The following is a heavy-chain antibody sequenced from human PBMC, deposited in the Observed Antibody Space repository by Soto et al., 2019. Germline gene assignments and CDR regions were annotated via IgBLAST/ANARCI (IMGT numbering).Heavy chain of an antibody. J-gene: IGHJ4*02. CDR2: IKQDGSEK. CDR3: ARDPVLRFLEWTKPYYFDY. Sequence: EVQLVESGGGLVQPGGSLRLSCAASGFTFSSYWMSWVCQAPGKGLEWVANIKQDGSEKYYVDSVKGRFTISRDNAKNSLYLQMNSLRAEDTAVYYCARDPVLRFLEWTKPYYFDYWGQGTLVTVSS. D-gene: IGHD3-3*01. CDR1: GFTFSSYW. V-gene: IGHV3-7*01.